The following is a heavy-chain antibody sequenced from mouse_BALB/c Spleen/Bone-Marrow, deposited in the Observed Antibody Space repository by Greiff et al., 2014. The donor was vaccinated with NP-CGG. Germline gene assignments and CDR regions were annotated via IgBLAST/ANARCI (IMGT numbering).Heavy chain of an antibody. V-gene: IGHV1-9*01. D-gene: IGHD6-1*01. CDR2: ILPGSGST. J-gene: IGHJ4*01. CDR1: GYTFSSYW. Sequence: QVQLQQSGAELMKPGASVKISCKAPGYTFSSYWIEWVKQRPGHGLEWIGEILPGSGSTNYNEKFKGKATFTADTSSNTAYMQLSSLTPEDSPFYYWARASWDYWGQGTSVTVSS. CDR3: ARASWDY.